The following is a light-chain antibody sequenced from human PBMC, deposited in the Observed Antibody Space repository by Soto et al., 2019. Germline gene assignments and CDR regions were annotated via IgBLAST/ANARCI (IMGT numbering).Light chain of an antibody. CDR3: HKYNSAPFT. CDR2: AAS. V-gene: IGKV1-27*01. J-gene: IGKJ3*01. CDR1: QGISNY. Sequence: DIQMTQSPSSLSASVGDRVTITCRASQGISNYLAWYQQKPGKVPKLLIYAASTLQLGVPSRFSGSGSGTDFTLTSSSPQPEDVATYFCHKYNSAPFTFGPGTKVDIK.